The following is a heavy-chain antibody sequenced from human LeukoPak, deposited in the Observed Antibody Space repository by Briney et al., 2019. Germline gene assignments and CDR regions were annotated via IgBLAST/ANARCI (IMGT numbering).Heavy chain of an antibody. CDR2: IKSKTDGGTT. Sequence: PGGSLRLSCAASGFTFSNAWMSWVRQAPGKGLEWVGRIKSKTDGGTTDYTAPVKGRFTISRDDSKNTLYLQMNSLKTEDTAVYYCTTDWGYYYDSIGYWGQGTQVTVSS. CDR3: TTDWGYYYDSIGY. CDR1: GFTFSNAW. J-gene: IGHJ4*02. D-gene: IGHD3-22*01. V-gene: IGHV3-15*01.